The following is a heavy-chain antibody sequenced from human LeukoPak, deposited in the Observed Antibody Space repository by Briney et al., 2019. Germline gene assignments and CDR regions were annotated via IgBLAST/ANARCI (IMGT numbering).Heavy chain of an antibody. Sequence: GGSLRLSCAASGFTFSSYAMSWVRQAPGKGLEWVSSITGSGTYLYYADSVQGRFTVSRDNAKNSLYLQMNSLRAEDTAVYYCARDDIVVVPSAIIYYYNMDVWGKGTTVTVSS. CDR2: ITGSGTYL. V-gene: IGHV3-21*01. CDR3: ARDDIVVVPSAIIYYYNMDV. CDR1: GFTFSSYA. D-gene: IGHD2-2*02. J-gene: IGHJ6*03.